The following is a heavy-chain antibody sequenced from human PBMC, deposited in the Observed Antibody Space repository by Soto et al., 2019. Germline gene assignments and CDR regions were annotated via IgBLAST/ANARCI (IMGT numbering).Heavy chain of an antibody. D-gene: IGHD3-3*01. J-gene: IGHJ6*04. CDR2: INHSGST. CDR3: ARARKGSGSDYYYHHGMDV. CDR1: GGSFSDYY. V-gene: IGHV4-34*01. Sequence: LSLTCSVYGGSFSDYYWSWICQPPGKGLEWIGEINHSGSTNYNPSLKSRVTISVYTSKNQFSLKLSSVTAADTAVYYCARARKGSGSDYYYHHGMDVWGKGTTVTVSS.